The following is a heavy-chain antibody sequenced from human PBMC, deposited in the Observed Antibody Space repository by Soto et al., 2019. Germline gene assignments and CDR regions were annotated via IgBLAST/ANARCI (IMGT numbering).Heavy chain of an antibody. Sequence: EGSLRLSCAASGFTFSSYGMHWVRQAPGKGLEWVAVISYDGSNKYYADSVKGRFTISRDNSKNTLYLQMNSLRAEDTAVYYCAKVLRAGITMVRGVIIDDYYYYGMDVWGQGTTVTVSS. CDR1: GFTFSSYG. J-gene: IGHJ6*02. V-gene: IGHV3-30*18. CDR3: AKVLRAGITMVRGVIIDDYYYYGMDV. D-gene: IGHD3-10*01. CDR2: ISYDGSNK.